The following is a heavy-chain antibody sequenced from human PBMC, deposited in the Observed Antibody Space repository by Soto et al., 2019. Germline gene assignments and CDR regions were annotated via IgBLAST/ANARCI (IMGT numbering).Heavy chain of an antibody. J-gene: IGHJ4*02. CDR3: ARGVAAQYYDFWSGYSIQFDY. Sequence: GASVKVSCKASGYTFTSYGISWVRQAPGQGLEWMGWISAYNGNTNYAQKLQGRVTMTTDTSTSTAYMELRSLRSDDTAVYYCARGVAAQYYDFWSGYSIQFDYWGRGTLVTVSS. CDR2: ISAYNGNT. V-gene: IGHV1-18*01. D-gene: IGHD3-3*01. CDR1: GYTFTSYG.